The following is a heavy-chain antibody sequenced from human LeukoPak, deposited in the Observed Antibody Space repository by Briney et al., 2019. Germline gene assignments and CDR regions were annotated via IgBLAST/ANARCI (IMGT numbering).Heavy chain of an antibody. V-gene: IGHV4-34*01. Sequence: SETLSLTCAVYGGSFSGYYWSWIRQPPGKGLEWIGEINHSGSTNYNPSLKSRVTISVDTSKNQSSLKLSSVTAADTAVYYCARDRLDAFDIWGQGTMVTVSS. CDR3: ARDRLDAFDI. J-gene: IGHJ3*02. CDR1: GGSFSGYY. D-gene: IGHD1-14*01. CDR2: INHSGST.